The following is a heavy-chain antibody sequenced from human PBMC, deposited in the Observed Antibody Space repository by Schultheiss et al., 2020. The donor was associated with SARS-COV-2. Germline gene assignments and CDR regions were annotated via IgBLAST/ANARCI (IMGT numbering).Heavy chain of an antibody. CDR1: GFTFSSYG. Sequence: GGSLRLSCAASGFTFSSYGMHWVRQAPGKGLEWVAVIWNDGSNKYYADSVKGRFTISRDNSKNTLYLQMNSLRAEDTAVYYCARDSRIAARASYNWFDPWGQGTLVTVSS. J-gene: IGHJ5*02. CDR2: IWNDGSNK. V-gene: IGHV3-33*01. CDR3: ARDSRIAARASYNWFDP. D-gene: IGHD6-6*01.